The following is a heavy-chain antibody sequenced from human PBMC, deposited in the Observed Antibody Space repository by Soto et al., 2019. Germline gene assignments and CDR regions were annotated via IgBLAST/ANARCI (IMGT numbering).Heavy chain of an antibody. V-gene: IGHV1-18*01. D-gene: IGHD2-2*01. J-gene: IGHJ5*02. Sequence: ASVKVSCKASGYTFTSYGISWVRQAPGQGLEWVGWISAYNGNTNYAQKLQGRVTMTTDTSTSTAYMELRSLRSDDTAVYYCARSDCSSTSCYDEGWFDPWGQGTLVTVSS. CDR3: ARSDCSSTSCYDEGWFDP. CDR2: ISAYNGNT. CDR1: GYTFTSYG.